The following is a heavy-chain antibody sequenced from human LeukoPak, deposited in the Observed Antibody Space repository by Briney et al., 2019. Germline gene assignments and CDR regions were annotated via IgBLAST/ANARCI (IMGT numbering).Heavy chain of an antibody. D-gene: IGHD6-13*01. CDR1: GYSFTSYW. V-gene: IGHV5-51*01. J-gene: IGHJ3*02. CDR2: IYPGDSDT. CDR3: ARGRGATAGISTFDI. Sequence: GESLKISCKGSGYSFTSYWIGWVRQMPGKGLEWMGIIYPGDSDTRYSPSLQGQVTISADKSISTAFLQWSSLKASDSAIYYCARGRGATAGISTFDIWGQGTMVTVSS.